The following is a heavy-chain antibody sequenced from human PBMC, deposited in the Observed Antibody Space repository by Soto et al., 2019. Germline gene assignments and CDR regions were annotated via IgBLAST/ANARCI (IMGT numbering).Heavy chain of an antibody. CDR1: GGSISSGDYY. CDR3: ASRRTTTYCSGGSCYARGFDY. Sequence: QVQLQESGPGLVKPSQTLSLTCTVSGGSISSGDYYWSWIRQPPGKGLEWIGYIYYSGSTYYNPSLKSRVTISVDTSKNQVSLELSSVTAADTAVYYCASRRTTTYCSGGSCYARGFDYWGQGTLVTVSS. CDR2: IYYSGST. J-gene: IGHJ4*02. D-gene: IGHD2-15*01. V-gene: IGHV4-30-4*01.